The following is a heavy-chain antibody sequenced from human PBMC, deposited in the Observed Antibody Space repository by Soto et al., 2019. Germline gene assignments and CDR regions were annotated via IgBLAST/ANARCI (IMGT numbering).Heavy chain of an antibody. J-gene: IGHJ5*02. D-gene: IGHD2-2*02. Sequence: GASVKVSCKASGYTFTSYGISWVRQAPGQGLEWMGWISAYNGNTNYAQKLQGRVTMTTDASTSTAYMELRSLRSDDTAVYYCARLYCSSTSCYKGGWFDPWGQGTLVTVSS. V-gene: IGHV1-18*01. CDR3: ARLYCSSTSCYKGGWFDP. CDR2: ISAYNGNT. CDR1: GYTFTSYG.